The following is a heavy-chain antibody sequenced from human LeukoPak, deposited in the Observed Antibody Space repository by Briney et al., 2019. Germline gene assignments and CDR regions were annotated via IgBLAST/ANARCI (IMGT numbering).Heavy chain of an antibody. CDR2: IIPIFGTA. Sequence: GASVKVSCKASGGTFSSYAISRVRQAPGQGLEWMGGIIPIFGTANYAQKFQGRVTITAGESTSTAYMELSSLRSEDTAVYYCARDRRTYSSGWYDYWGQGTLVTVSS. D-gene: IGHD6-19*01. V-gene: IGHV1-69*01. J-gene: IGHJ4*02. CDR3: ARDRRTYSSGWYDY. CDR1: GGTFSSYA.